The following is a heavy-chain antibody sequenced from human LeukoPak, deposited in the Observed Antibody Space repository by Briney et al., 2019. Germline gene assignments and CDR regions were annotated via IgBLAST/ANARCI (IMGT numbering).Heavy chain of an antibody. CDR1: GFTFSSYA. CDR2: IYSGGST. V-gene: IGHV3-66*01. J-gene: IGHJ4*02. CDR3: ARVRGGWYLDF. Sequence: GGSLRLSCAASGFTFSSYAMSWVRQAPGKGLEWVSVIYSGGSTYYADSVKGRFTISRDKSKNTLYLQMNSLRAEDTAVYYCARVRGGWYLDFWGQGSLVTVSS. D-gene: IGHD6-19*01.